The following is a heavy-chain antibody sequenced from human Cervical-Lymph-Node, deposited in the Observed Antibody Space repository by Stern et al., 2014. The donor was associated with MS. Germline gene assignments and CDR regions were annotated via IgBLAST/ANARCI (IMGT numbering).Heavy chain of an antibody. Sequence: QVQLVQSGGGVVQPGRSLRLSCSPSGFAFSTYGMHWVRQAPGKGLEWVALISFDGTKTYYADSVKGRFTISRDNPKNTLYLQMNSLRGEDTAVYYCARGSDWYPLDYWGQGTLVTVSS. D-gene: IGHD6-19*01. J-gene: IGHJ4*02. CDR1: GFAFSTYG. CDR2: ISFDGTKT. CDR3: ARGSDWYPLDY. V-gene: IGHV3-30*03.